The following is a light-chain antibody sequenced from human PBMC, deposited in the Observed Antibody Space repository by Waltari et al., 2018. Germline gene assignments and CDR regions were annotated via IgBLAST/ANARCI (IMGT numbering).Light chain of an antibody. CDR3: SSYAGSHYWV. V-gene: IGLV2-8*01. CDR1: GSDVGKYDY. Sequence: QSALTQPPAASGSPGQSVTISCTGTGSDVGKYDYVSWYQQHPGNAPKLMIYELSKRPSGVPDRFSGSKAGTTASLTVSGLQAEDEADYYCSSYAGSHYWVFGGGTKLTVL. J-gene: IGLJ3*02. CDR2: ELS.